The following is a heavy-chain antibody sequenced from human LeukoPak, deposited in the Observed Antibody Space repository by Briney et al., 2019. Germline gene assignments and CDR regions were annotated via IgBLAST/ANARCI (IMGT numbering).Heavy chain of an antibody. Sequence: SETLSLTCTVSGASISSYYWSWIRQPPGKGLEWIGYVYYSGSTNYNPSLKSRVSISVDTSKNQFSLNLSSVTAADTAVYYCAAFRQRLVILDYWGQGTLVTVSS. D-gene: IGHD6-13*01. CDR2: VYYSGST. CDR3: AAFRQRLVILDY. J-gene: IGHJ4*02. CDR1: GASISSYY. V-gene: IGHV4-59*08.